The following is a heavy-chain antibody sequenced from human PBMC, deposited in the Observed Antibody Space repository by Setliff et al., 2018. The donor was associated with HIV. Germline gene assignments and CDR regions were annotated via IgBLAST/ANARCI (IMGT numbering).Heavy chain of an antibody. V-gene: IGHV1-69*04. J-gene: IGHJ5*02. D-gene: IGHD3-10*01. CDR2: VFPFFGLT. CDR3: ATYADRESNRFDP. CDR1: GGTFNNYA. Sequence: SVKVSCKASGGTFNNYAISWVRQAPGQGLEWMGRVFPFFGLTNYAQKLQGRVTITADTSTSTAYMELSSLRSEDTAVYYCATYADRESNRFDPWGQGILVTVSS.